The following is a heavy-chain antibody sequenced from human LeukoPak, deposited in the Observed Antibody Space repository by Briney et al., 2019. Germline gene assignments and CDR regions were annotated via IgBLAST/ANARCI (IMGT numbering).Heavy chain of an antibody. CDR3: ARTTQYYYYMDV. CDR2: IYSGGST. CDR1: GFTVSSNY. J-gene: IGHJ6*03. V-gene: IGHV3-66*02. Sequence: WSLRLSCAASGFTVSSNYMSWVRQAPGKGLEWVSVIYSGGSTYYADSVKGRFTISRDNSKNTLYLQMNSLRAEDTAVYYCARTTQYYYYMDVWGKGTTVTVSS. D-gene: IGHD1-1*01.